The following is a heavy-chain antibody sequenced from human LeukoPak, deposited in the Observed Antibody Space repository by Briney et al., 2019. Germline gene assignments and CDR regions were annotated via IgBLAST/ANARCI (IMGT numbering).Heavy chain of an antibody. V-gene: IGHV3-48*01. D-gene: IGHD3-22*01. CDR2: ISSSSTI. Sequence: GGSLRLSCAASGFTFSSYSMNWVRQAPGKGLEWVSYISSSSTIYYADSVKGRFTISRDNAKNSLYLQMNSLRAEDTAAYYCARSTMIVSFDYWGQGTLVTVSS. CDR1: GFTFSSYS. J-gene: IGHJ4*02. CDR3: ARSTMIVSFDY.